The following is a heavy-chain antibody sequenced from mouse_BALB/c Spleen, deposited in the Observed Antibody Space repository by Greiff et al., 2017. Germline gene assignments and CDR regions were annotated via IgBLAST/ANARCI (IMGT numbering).Heavy chain of an antibody. CDR3: ARSIYYDYDGYYVMDY. J-gene: IGHJ4*01. D-gene: IGHD2-4*01. CDR2: ILPGSGST. Sequence: QVHVKQSGAELMKPGASVKISCKATGYTFSSYWIEWVKQRPGHGLEWIGEILPGSGSTNYNEKFKGKATFTADTSSNTAYMQLSSLTSEDSAVYYCARSIYYDYDGYYVMDYWGQGTSVTVSS. V-gene: IGHV1-9*01. CDR1: GYTFSSYW.